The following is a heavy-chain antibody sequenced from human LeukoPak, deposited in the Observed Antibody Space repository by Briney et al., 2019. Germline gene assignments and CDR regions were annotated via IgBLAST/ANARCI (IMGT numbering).Heavy chain of an antibody. CDR2: IYYSGDT. Sequence: SQTLSLTCTVSGVSITTGFHWNWIRQRPGEGLEWIGHIYYSGDTYYNPSLESRITMSPDASKNQFSLKLSSVTAADTAVYYCARRDSSGWYYFDYWGQGTLVTISS. J-gene: IGHJ4*02. D-gene: IGHD6-19*01. V-gene: IGHV4-30-4*01. CDR1: GVSITTGFH. CDR3: ARRDSSGWYYFDY.